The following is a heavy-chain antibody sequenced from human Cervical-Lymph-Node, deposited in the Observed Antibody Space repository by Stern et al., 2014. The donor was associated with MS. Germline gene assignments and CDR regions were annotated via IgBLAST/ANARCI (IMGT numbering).Heavy chain of an antibody. D-gene: IGHD6-19*01. V-gene: IGHV1-69*01. J-gene: IGHJ3*02. CDR2: IIPIFGTA. CDR1: GGTFSSYA. CDR3: ARDLLDLGIAVAGGAFDI. Sequence: QMQLVQSGAEVKKPGSSVKVSCKASGGTFSSYAISWVRQAPGQGLEWMGGIIPIFGTANYAQKFQGRVTITADESTSTAYMELSSLRSEDTAVYYCARDLLDLGIAVAGGAFDIWGQGTMVTVFS.